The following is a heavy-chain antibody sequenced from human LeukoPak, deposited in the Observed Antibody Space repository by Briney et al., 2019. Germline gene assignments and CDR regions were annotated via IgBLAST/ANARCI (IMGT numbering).Heavy chain of an antibody. V-gene: IGHV3-20*04. Sequence: PGGSLRLSCAASGFIFSDYEMNWVRQAPGKGLEWVSGINWNGGSTGYADSVKGRFTISRDNAKNSLYLQMNSLRAEDTALYYWARDRGVDTAMVNWFDPWGQGTLVNVSS. CDR3: ARDRGVDTAMVNWFDP. CDR1: GFIFSDYE. J-gene: IGHJ5*02. CDR2: INWNGGST. D-gene: IGHD5-18*01.